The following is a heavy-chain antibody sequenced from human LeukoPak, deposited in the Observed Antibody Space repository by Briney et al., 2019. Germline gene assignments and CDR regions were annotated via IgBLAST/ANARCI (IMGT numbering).Heavy chain of an antibody. J-gene: IGHJ4*02. Sequence: PSETLSLTCTVSGGSISSYYWSWIRQPPGKGLEWIGYIYYSGSTNYNPSLKSRVTISVDTSKNQFHLDLTSVTAADAGQYFCARGGRGTYMRHWGQGILVTVSS. V-gene: IGHV4-59*12. CDR1: GGSISSYY. CDR3: ARGGRGTYMRH. CDR2: IYYSGST. D-gene: IGHD1-26*01.